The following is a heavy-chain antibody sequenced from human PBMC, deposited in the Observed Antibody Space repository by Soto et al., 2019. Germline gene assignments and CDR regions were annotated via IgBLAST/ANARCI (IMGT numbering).Heavy chain of an antibody. CDR1: GYTFTGYY. CDR2: INPNSGGT. D-gene: IGHD2-8*01. Sequence: ASVKVSCKASGYTFTGYYMHWVRQAPGQGLEWMGWINPNSGGTNYAQKFQGWVTMTRDTSISTAYMELSRLRSDDTAVYYCARDRGRVELGYCTNGVCPDYYYGMDVWGQGTTVTVSS. V-gene: IGHV1-2*04. CDR3: ARDRGRVELGYCTNGVCPDYYYGMDV. J-gene: IGHJ6*02.